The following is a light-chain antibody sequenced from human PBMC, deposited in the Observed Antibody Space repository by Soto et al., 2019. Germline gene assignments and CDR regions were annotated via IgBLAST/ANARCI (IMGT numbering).Light chain of an antibody. CDR2: DAS. CDR3: QQYNSYWWT. J-gene: IGKJ1*01. V-gene: IGKV1-5*01. Sequence: DIQMTQPPSTLSASVGDRVTITCRASQSISSWLAWYQQKPGKAPKLLIYDASSLESGVPSRFSGSGSGTEFTLTISSLQPDDFATYYCQQYNSYWWTFGQGTKV. CDR1: QSISSW.